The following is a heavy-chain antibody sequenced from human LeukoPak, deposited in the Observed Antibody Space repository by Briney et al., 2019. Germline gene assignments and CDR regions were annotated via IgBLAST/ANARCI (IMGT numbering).Heavy chain of an antibody. CDR3: ARDPFTMVRGVMLDY. V-gene: IGHV3-33*01. D-gene: IGHD3-10*01. Sequence: GRSLRLSCAASGFTFSSYGMHWVRQAPGKGLEWVAVIWYDGSNKYYADSVKGRFTISRDNSKNTLYPRMNSLRAEDTAVYYCARDPFTMVRGVMLDYWGQGTLVTVSS. CDR2: IWYDGSNK. CDR1: GFTFSSYG. J-gene: IGHJ4*02.